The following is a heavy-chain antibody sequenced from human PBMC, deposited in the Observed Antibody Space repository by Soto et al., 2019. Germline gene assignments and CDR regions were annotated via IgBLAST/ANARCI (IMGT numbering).Heavy chain of an antibody. Sequence: GASVKVSCKAIGYSFTRHYMHWVRQAPGQGLEWMGTIFPGGVNIAYAQKFEGRVTMTKDTTTSTVYMELSSLRPEDTAVYYCAADVGGYIYGFARHWGPGTLVTVSS. CDR1: GYSFTRHY. J-gene: IGHJ4*02. CDR2: IFPGGVNI. V-gene: IGHV1-46*01. CDR3: AADVGGYIYGFARH. D-gene: IGHD4-17*01.